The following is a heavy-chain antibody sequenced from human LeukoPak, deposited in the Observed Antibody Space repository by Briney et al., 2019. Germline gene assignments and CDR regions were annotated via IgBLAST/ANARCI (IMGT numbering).Heavy chain of an antibody. CDR3: ARHGGRYGSGSYNGPVDY. Sequence: SQTLSLTCTVSGGSISSGGYYWSWIRQHRGKGLEWIGYIYYSGSTYYNPSLKSRVTISVDTSKNQFSLKLSSVTAADTAVYYCARHGGRYGSGSYNGPVDYWGQGTLVTVSS. D-gene: IGHD3-10*01. V-gene: IGHV4-31*03. CDR2: IYYSGST. CDR1: GGSISSGGYY. J-gene: IGHJ4*02.